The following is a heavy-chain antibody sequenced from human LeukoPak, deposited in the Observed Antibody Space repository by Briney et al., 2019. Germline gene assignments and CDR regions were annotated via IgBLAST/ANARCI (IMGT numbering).Heavy chain of an antibody. V-gene: IGHV1-69*13. D-gene: IGHD3-22*01. CDR1: GGTFSSYA. J-gene: IGHJ4*02. Sequence: SVKVSCKASGGTFSSYAISWVRQAPGQGLEWMGGIIPIFGTANYAQKFQGRVTITADESTSTAYMELSSLRSEDTAVYYCARAIHYDNLMYYFDYWGQGTLVTVSS. CDR2: IIPIFGTA. CDR3: ARAIHYDNLMYYFDY.